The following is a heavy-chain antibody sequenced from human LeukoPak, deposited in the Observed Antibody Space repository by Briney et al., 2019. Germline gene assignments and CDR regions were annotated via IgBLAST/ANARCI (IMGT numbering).Heavy chain of an antibody. CDR1: GGSVSSGSYY. CDR2: IYYSGST. D-gene: IGHD3-16*02. V-gene: IGHV4-61*01. Sequence: PSETLSLTCTVSGGSVSSGSYYWSWIRQPPGKGLEWIGYIYYSGSTNYNPSLKSRVTISVDTSKNQFSLKLSSVTAADTAVYYCARGGSGYDYVWGRYRYDYWGQGTLVTVSS. CDR3: ARGGSGYDYVWGRYRYDY. J-gene: IGHJ4*02.